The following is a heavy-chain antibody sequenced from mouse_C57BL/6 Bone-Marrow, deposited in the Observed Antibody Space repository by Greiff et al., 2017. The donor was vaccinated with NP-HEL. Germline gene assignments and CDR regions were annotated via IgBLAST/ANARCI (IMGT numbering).Heavy chain of an antibody. Sequence: QVQLQQSGAELVRPGASVTLSCKASGYTFTDYEMHWVKQTPVHGLEWIGAIDPETGGTAYNQKFKGKAILTADKSSSTAYMELRSLTSEDSAVDYCTRYGTTVVDYWGQGTTLTVSS. CDR2: IDPETGGT. V-gene: IGHV1-15*01. D-gene: IGHD1-1*01. J-gene: IGHJ2*01. CDR3: TRYGTTVVDY. CDR1: GYTFTDYE.